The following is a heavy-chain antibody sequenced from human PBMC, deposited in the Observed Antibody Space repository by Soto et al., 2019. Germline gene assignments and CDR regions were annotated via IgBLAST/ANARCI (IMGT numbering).Heavy chain of an antibody. CDR1: GGSISSYY. Sequence: QVQLQESGPGLVKPSETLSLTCTVSGGSISSYYWSWIRQPPGKGLEWIGYIYYSGSTNYNPSLKSRVTISVDTSKNQFSLKLSSVTAADTAVYYCARHVGSGSPLVWFDPWGQGTLVTVSS. V-gene: IGHV4-59*08. CDR3: ARHVGSGSPLVWFDP. CDR2: IYYSGST. D-gene: IGHD3-10*01. J-gene: IGHJ5*02.